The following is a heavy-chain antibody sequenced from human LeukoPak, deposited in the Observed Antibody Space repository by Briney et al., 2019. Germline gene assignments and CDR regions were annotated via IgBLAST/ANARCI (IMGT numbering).Heavy chain of an antibody. CDR2: SYYSGST. CDR3: ARDMYGSGNLLPESP. D-gene: IGHD3-10*01. CDR1: GGSVSSGNYY. Sequence: SETLSLTCTVSGGSVSSGNYYWTWIRQPPGKGLEWIGYSYYSGSTKYNPSLKSRVTISVDTSKNQFSLKLSSVTAADTAVYYCARDMYGSGNLLPESPWGQGTLVTVSS. J-gene: IGHJ5*02. V-gene: IGHV4-61*01.